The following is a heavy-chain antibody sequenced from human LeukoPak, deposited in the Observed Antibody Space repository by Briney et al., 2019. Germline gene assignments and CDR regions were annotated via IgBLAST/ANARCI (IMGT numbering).Heavy chain of an antibody. J-gene: IGHJ5*02. CDR2: IIPIFGTA. D-gene: IGHD6-6*01. Sequence: APVKVSCKASGYAFTSYDINWVRQAPGQGLEWMGGIIPIFGTANYAQKFQGRVTITADESTSTAYMELSSLRSEDTAVYYCARVGKYSSSSVAWGQGTLVTVSS. CDR1: GYAFTSYD. CDR3: ARVGKYSSSSVA. V-gene: IGHV1-69*13.